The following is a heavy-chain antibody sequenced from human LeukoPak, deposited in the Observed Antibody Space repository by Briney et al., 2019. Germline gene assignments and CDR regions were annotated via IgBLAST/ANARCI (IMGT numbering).Heavy chain of an antibody. CDR3: ARDYYDILTGYEGAFDI. D-gene: IGHD3-9*01. CDR1: GFTFSSYS. J-gene: IGHJ3*02. V-gene: IGHV3-21*01. Sequence: GGSLRLSCAASGFTFSSYSMNWVRQAPGKGLEWVSSISSSSYIYYADSVKGRFTISRDNAKNSLYLQMNSLRAEDTAVYYCARDYYDILTGYEGAFDIWGQGTMVTVSS. CDR2: ISSSSYI.